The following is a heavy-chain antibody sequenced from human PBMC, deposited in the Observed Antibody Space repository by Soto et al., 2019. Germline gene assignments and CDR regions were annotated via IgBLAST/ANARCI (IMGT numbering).Heavy chain of an antibody. J-gene: IGHJ6*02. CDR1: GGTFSRYA. Sequence: QVQLVQSGAEVKTPGSSVKVSCKASGGTFSRYAISWVRQAPGQGREWMGGIIPIFGTASYAQKFQGRVTITADESTSTAYMELSSLRSEDTAVYYCARNNRHDYGSGSYPLGGMDFWGQGNTVTVSS. V-gene: IGHV1-69*01. D-gene: IGHD3-10*01. CDR3: ARNNRHDYGSGSYPLGGMDF. CDR2: IIPIFGTA.